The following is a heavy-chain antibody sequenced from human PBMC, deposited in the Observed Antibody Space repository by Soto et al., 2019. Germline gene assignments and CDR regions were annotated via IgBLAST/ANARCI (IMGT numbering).Heavy chain of an antibody. CDR3: ARDTYYDILTGYYILNFDY. CDR1: GFTFSSYW. Sequence: GGSLRLSCAASGFTFSSYWMSWVRQAPGKGLEWVANIKQDGSEKYYVDSVKGRFTISRDNAKNSLYLQMNSLRAEDTAVYYCARDTYYDILTGYYILNFDYWGQGTLVTVSS. D-gene: IGHD3-9*01. J-gene: IGHJ4*02. V-gene: IGHV3-7*05. CDR2: IKQDGSEK.